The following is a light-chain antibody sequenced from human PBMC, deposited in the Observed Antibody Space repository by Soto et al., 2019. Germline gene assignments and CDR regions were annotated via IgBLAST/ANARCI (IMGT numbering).Light chain of an antibody. CDR3: TSYASGSSHVV. CDR2: NNN. Sequence: QSVLTQPPSASGTPGQRVTISCSGSSSNIGSNTVNWYQHLPGTAPKLLIYNNNQRPSGVPDRFSGSRSGTSASLAISGLQAEDEADYYCTSYASGSSHVVFGGGTKLTVL. V-gene: IGLV1-44*01. CDR1: SSNIGSNT. J-gene: IGLJ2*01.